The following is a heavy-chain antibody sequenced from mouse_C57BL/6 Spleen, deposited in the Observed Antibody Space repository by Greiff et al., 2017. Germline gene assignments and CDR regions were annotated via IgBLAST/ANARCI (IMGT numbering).Heavy chain of an antibody. V-gene: IGHV5-9*01. Sequence: EVQLVESGGGLVKPGGSLKLSCAASGFTFSSYTMSWVRQTPEKRLEWVATISGGGGNTYYPDSVKGRFTISRDNAKNTLYLQMSSLRSEDTALYYCARHGVYYYGRGEYYFDYWGQGTTLTVSS. D-gene: IGHD1-1*01. CDR1: GFTFSSYT. CDR3: ARHGVYYYGRGEYYFDY. CDR2: ISGGGGNT. J-gene: IGHJ2*01.